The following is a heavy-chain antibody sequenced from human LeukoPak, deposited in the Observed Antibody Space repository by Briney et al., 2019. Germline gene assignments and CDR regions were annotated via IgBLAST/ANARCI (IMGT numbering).Heavy chain of an antibody. V-gene: IGHV4-39*01. CDR2: IYYSGST. Sequence: PGGSLRLSCAASGFTFSSYAMSWVRQPPGKGLEWIGSIYYSGSTYYNPSLKSRVTISVDTSKNQFSLKLSSVTAADTAVYYCARHAAGIAVAGTEVYNWFDPWGQGTLVTVSS. CDR1: GFTFSSYA. D-gene: IGHD6-19*01. CDR3: ARHAAGIAVAGTEVYNWFDP. J-gene: IGHJ5*02.